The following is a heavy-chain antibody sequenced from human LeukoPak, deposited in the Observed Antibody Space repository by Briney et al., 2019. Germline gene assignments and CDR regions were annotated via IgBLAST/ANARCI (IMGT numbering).Heavy chain of an antibody. D-gene: IGHD6-6*01. CDR1: GFTFSSYG. V-gene: IGHV3-33*06. J-gene: IGHJ4*02. CDR3: AKDASRRAARSNYDY. Sequence: PGGSLRPSCAASGFTFSSYGMHWVRQAPGKGLEWVAVIWYDGSNKYCADSVKGRFTISRDNSKNTLYLQMNSLRAEDTAVYYCAKDASRRAARSNYDYWGQGTLVTVSS. CDR2: IWYDGSNK.